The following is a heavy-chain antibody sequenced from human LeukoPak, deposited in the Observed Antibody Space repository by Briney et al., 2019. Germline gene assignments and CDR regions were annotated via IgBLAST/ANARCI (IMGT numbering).Heavy chain of an antibody. CDR1: GFTFSSYA. V-gene: IGHV3-53*01. CDR2: IYSGGST. J-gene: IGHJ4*02. CDR3: AFSSSPLPPPY. D-gene: IGHD6-6*01. Sequence: GGSLRLSCAASGFTFSSYAMSWVRQAPGKGLEWVSVIYSGGSTYYADSVKGRFTISRDNSKNTLYLQMNSLRAEDTAVYYCAFSSSPLPPPYWGQGTLVTVSS.